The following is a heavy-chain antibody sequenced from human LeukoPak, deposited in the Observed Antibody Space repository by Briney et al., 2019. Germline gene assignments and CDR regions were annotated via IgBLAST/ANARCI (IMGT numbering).Heavy chain of an antibody. V-gene: IGHV4-30-2*01. CDR3: ARDFALEWLSRGLLSPSDAFDI. D-gene: IGHD3-3*01. J-gene: IGHJ3*02. CDR1: GGSISSGGYY. Sequence: PSETLSLTCTVSGGSISSGGYYWSWIRQPPGNGLEWIGYIYHSGRTYYNPSLKSRVTISVDRSKNQFSLKLSSVTAADTAVYYCARDFALEWLSRGLLSPSDAFDIWGQGTMVTVSS. CDR2: IYHSGRT.